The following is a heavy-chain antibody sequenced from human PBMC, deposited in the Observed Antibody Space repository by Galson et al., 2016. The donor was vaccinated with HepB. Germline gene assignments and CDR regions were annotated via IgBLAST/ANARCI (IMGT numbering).Heavy chain of an antibody. D-gene: IGHD1-26*01. CDR1: GFTFSSYS. V-gene: IGHV3-21*01. Sequence: SLRLSCAASGFTFSSYSMHWVRQAPRKGLAWVSSISSSSSHIYYAESVKGRFTISRDNAKNSLYLQMNSLRAEGTAVYYCAAWLLSGSYFLGAFDIWGQGTMVTVSS. CDR2: ISSSSSHI. J-gene: IGHJ3*02. CDR3: AAWLLSGSYFLGAFDI.